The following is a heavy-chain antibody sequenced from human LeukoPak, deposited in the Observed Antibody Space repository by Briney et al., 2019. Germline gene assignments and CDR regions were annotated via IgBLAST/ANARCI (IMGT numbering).Heavy chain of an antibody. CDR3: ARLFTPRYCSTTSCYWKGWFDP. CDR2: IIPIFGTA. V-gene: IGHV1-69*06. Sequence: SVKVSCKASGGTFSSYAISWVRQAPGQGLEWMGGIIPIFGTANYAQKFQGRVTITADKSTSTAYMELSSLRSEDTAVYYCARLFTPRYCSTTSCYWKGWFDPWGQGTLVTVSS. CDR1: GGTFSSYA. D-gene: IGHD2-2*01. J-gene: IGHJ5*02.